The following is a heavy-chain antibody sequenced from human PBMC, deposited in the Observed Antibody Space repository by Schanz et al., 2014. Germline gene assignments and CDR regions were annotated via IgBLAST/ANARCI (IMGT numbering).Heavy chain of an antibody. CDR3: AKRCSSTSCSHGAFDM. J-gene: IGHJ3*02. CDR1: GFTFSSYA. CDR2: ISGSGGDT. Sequence: VQLLESGGGLVQPGGSLRLSCAASGFTFSSYAMSWVRQAPGKGLEWVSAISGSGGDTYYADSVKGRFTISRDNSKNTLYLQMNSLRDEDTAMYYCAKRCSSTSCSHGAFDMWGQGTMVTVSS. D-gene: IGHD2-2*01. V-gene: IGHV3-23*01.